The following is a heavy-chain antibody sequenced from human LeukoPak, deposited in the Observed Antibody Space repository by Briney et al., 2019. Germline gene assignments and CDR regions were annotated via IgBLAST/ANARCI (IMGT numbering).Heavy chain of an antibody. Sequence: QSGGSLRLSCAASGFTFSSYGMHWVRQAPGKGLEWVAIIWYDGTNNYYAASVKGRFTISRDNSKNTLYLQMNSLRAEDTAVYYCARDSCGGDCYPYTFDYWGQGTLVTVSS. CDR1: GFTFSSYG. CDR2: IWYDGTNN. D-gene: IGHD2-21*02. V-gene: IGHV3-33*01. CDR3: ARDSCGGDCYPYTFDY. J-gene: IGHJ4*02.